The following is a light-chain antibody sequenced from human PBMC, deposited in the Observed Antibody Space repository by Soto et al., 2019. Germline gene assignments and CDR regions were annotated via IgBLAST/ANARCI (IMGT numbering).Light chain of an antibody. CDR3: FLSYGGSYV. J-gene: IGLJ1*01. CDR2: DTS. V-gene: IGLV7-46*01. CDR1: TGTVTSGHY. Sequence: QAVVTQEPSLTVSPGGTVTLTCGSSTGTVTSGHYPYWFQQKPGQAPRTLIFDTSNKHSWTPARFSGSLLGGKAALTLSGALPEDEAKYYCFLSYGGSYVFGTGTKPTVL.